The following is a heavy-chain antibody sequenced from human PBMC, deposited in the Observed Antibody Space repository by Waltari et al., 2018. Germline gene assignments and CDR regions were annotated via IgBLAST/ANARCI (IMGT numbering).Heavy chain of an antibody. Sequence: EVQLVESGGGLVQPGRSLRLSCAASGFTFDYYAMHWVRQAPGMGLGWVLCISWNCCSIVYAESVKGRFTISRDNVKNYLYLQMSSLRAEDMALYYCAKDWGYGGNSCGSYFDYWGQGTLVTVSS. CDR1: GFTFDYYA. CDR2: ISWNCCSI. V-gene: IGHV3-9*03. J-gene: IGHJ4*02. CDR3: AKDWGYGGNSCGSYFDY. D-gene: IGHD4-17*01.